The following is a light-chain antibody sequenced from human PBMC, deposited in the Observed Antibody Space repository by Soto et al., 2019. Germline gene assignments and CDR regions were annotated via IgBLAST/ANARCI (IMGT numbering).Light chain of an antibody. J-gene: IGLJ2*01. CDR2: EVS. CDR1: SSDVGGYNY. Sequence: QSALTQPHSASGSPGQSVTISCTGTSSDVGGYNYVSWYQQHPGKAPKLMIYEVSKRPSGAPDRFSGSKSGNTASLTGSGLQAEYEADYYCSSYAVSNNVVFGGGIKHTVL. V-gene: IGLV2-8*01. CDR3: SSYAVSNNVV.